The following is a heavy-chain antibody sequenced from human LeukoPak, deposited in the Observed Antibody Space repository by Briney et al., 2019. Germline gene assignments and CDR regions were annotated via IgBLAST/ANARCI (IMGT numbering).Heavy chain of an antibody. Sequence: GGSLRLSCAASGFTFDDYGMSWVRQAPGKGLEWVSSISSSSSYIYYADSVKGRFAISRDNAKNSLYLQMNSLRAEDTAVYYCARGGTYYDILTGYYPPLWYWGQGTLVTVSS. CDR3: ARGGTYYDILTGYYPPLWY. CDR2: ISSSSSYI. J-gene: IGHJ4*02. CDR1: GFTFDDYG. V-gene: IGHV3-21*01. D-gene: IGHD3-9*01.